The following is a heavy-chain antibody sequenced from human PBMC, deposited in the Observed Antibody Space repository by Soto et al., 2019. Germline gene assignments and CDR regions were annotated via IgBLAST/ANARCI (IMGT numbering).Heavy chain of an antibody. CDR3: ARGTYDFWSGYIDY. V-gene: IGHV4-34*01. Sequence: SLTCAVYGGSFRGYYGSWIRQPPGKGLEWIGEINHSGSTNYNPSLKSRVTISVDTSKNQFSLKLSSVTAADTAVYYCARGTYDFWSGYIDYWGQGTLVTVSS. CDR2: INHSGST. D-gene: IGHD3-3*01. CDR1: GGSFRGYY. J-gene: IGHJ4*02.